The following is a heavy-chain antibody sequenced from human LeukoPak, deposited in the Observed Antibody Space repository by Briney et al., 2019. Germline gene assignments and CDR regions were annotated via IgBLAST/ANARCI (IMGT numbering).Heavy chain of an antibody. CDR2: IKSDGST. CDR3: ARAPSEIGGYYPEYFRH. CDR1: GFTFSTYW. J-gene: IGHJ1*01. D-gene: IGHD3-22*01. Sequence: GGSLRLSCAASGFTFSTYWMHWVREAPGKGLVWVSRIKSDGSTNYADSVKGRFTISRDNAKNTVSLQMNSLRPEDTGVYYCARAPSEIGGYYPEYFRHWGQGTLVTVSS. V-gene: IGHV3-74*01.